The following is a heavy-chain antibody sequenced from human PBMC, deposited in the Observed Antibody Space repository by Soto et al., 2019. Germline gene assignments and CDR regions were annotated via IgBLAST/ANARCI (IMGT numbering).Heavy chain of an antibody. CDR3: ARDGRAFSIFGETMDV. D-gene: IGHD3-3*01. CDR2: ISAYNGDT. Sequence: VHLLQSGGEVKKPGASVKVSCKTSGYIFTNYAINWVRQAPGQGLEWMGWISAYNGDTKYAQRFQGRLTVTTDPSTNTAYMELGSLRSDDTAVYYCARDGRAFSIFGETMDVWGQGTTVTVSS. J-gene: IGHJ6*02. CDR1: GYIFTNYA. V-gene: IGHV1-18*01.